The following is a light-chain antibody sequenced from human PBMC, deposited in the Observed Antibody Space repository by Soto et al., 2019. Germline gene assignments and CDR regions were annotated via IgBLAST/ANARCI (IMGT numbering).Light chain of an antibody. CDR1: QSVSSN. Sequence: EIVMTQSPATLSVSPGERATLSCRASQSVSSNLAWYQQKPGQAPRLLIYDASTRATGIPARFSGSGSGTELTLTISSLQSEDFAVYYCQQYNNWPPWTFGRGTKVDIK. CDR2: DAS. J-gene: IGKJ1*01. CDR3: QQYNNWPPWT. V-gene: IGKV3-15*01.